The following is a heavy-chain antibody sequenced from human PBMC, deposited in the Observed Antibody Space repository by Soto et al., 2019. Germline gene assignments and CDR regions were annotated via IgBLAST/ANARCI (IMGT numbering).Heavy chain of an antibody. V-gene: IGHV1-2*02. D-gene: IGHD5-18*01. CDR1: GYTFTTFH. J-gene: IGHJ4*02. CDR3: DRVRYGYFSFQY. CDR2: INPDTGDS. Sequence: QVHLVQSGAEVRKPGASVKVSCKASGYTFTTFHLHWVRLAPGQGLEWMGWINPDTGDSEYGQKFQGRFNLTRDTSMTTAYMELSSLTSDDRAIYFCDRVRYGYFSFQYWGQGTPVSVSS.